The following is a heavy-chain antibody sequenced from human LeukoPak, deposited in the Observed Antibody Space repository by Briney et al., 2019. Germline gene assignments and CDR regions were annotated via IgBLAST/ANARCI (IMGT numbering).Heavy chain of an antibody. CDR1: GYTFTSYY. D-gene: IGHD2-15*01. Sequence: VSVKVSCKASGYTFTSYYMHWVRQAPGQGLEWMGIINPSGGSTSYAQKFQGRVTMIRDMSTSTVYMELSSLRSEDTAVYYCAVVGNGAFDIWGQGTMVTVSS. J-gene: IGHJ3*02. V-gene: IGHV1-46*01. CDR2: INPSGGST. CDR3: AVVGNGAFDI.